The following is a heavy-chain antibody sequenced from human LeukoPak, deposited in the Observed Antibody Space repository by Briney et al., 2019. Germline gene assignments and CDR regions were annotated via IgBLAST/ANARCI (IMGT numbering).Heavy chain of an antibody. J-gene: IGHJ4*02. CDR2: ISGSGGST. CDR3: AKDTTDDGDYYFDY. V-gene: IGHV3-23*01. CDR1: GFTFSSYA. Sequence: GGSLRLSCAASGFTFSSYAMSWVRQAPGKGLEWVSAISGSGGSTYYADSVKGRFTISRDSSKNTLYLQMNSLRAEDTAVYYCAKDTTDDGDYYFDYWGQGTLVTVSS. D-gene: IGHD4-17*01.